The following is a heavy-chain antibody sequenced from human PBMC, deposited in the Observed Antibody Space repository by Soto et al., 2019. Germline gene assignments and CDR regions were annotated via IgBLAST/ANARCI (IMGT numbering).Heavy chain of an antibody. J-gene: IGHJ5*02. CDR1: GFTFRSFT. D-gene: IGHD6-13*01. Sequence: SLRLSCAASGFTFRSFTMNWVRQAPGKGLEWVSTISSNSAYIYYTDALRGRFTISRDNAKNSLHLQMNSLRAEDTAVYYCTRDVSRDSSARGWFVPLGPGILVSVS. CDR3: TRDVSRDSSARGWFVP. CDR2: ISSNSAYI. V-gene: IGHV3-21*01.